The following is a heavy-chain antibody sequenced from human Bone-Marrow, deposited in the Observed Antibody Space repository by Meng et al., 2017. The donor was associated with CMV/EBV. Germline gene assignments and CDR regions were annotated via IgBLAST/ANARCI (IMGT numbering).Heavy chain of an antibody. Sequence: GGSLRLSCAASGFTFSSYSMNWVRQAPGKGLEWVSSISSSSSYIYYADSVKGRFTISRDNAKNSLYLQMNSLRAEDTALYYCAKDLGSCSSTSCEDYGMDVWGQGTTVTVSS. CDR3: AKDLGSCSSTSCEDYGMDV. J-gene: IGHJ6*02. CDR2: ISSSSSYI. CDR1: GFTFSSYS. V-gene: IGHV3-21*04. D-gene: IGHD2-2*01.